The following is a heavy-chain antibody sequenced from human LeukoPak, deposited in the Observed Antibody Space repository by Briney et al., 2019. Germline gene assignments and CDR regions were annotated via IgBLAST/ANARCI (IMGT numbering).Heavy chain of an antibody. CDR3: ARLRWSRGGCSFDY. J-gene: IGHJ4*02. V-gene: IGHV4-39*01. CDR1: GGSISSSSYY. D-gene: IGHD3-10*01. CDR2: IYYSGST. Sequence: SETLSLTCTVSGGSISSSSYYWGWIRQPPGKGLEWIGSIYYSGSTYYNPSLKSRVTISVDTSKNQFSLKLSSVTAADTAVYYCARLRWSRGGCSFDYWGQGSLVSVSS.